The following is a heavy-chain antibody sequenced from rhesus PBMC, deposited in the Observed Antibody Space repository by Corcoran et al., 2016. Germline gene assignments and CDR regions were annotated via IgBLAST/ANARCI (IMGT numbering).Heavy chain of an antibody. Sequence: QVQLQESGPGLVKPSETLSLTCAVSGGSISSNYWSWIRQPPGKGLEWIWYIYGSSGSTYYNPSLQSRVTISTDTSKIHFSLKLGSVTAADSAVYYCARGQGYSGYSFGDFDYCGQGVLVTVSS. CDR2: IYGSSGST. V-gene: IGHV4-160*01. D-gene: IGHD5-30*01. J-gene: IGHJ4*01. CDR3: ARGQGYSGYSFGDFDY. CDR1: GGSISSNY.